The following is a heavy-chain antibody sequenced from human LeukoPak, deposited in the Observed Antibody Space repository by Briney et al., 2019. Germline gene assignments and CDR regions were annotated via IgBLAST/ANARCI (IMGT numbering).Heavy chain of an antibody. CDR2: IIPILGIA. J-gene: IGHJ6*02. CDR3: ASDRQGYYYYYGMDV. Sequence: ASVKVSCKASGGTFSSYAISWARQAPGQGLEWMGRIIPILGIADYAQKFQGRVTITADKSTSTAYMELSSLRSEDTAVYYCASDRQGYYYYYGMDVWGQGTTVTVSS. CDR1: GGTFSSYA. V-gene: IGHV1-69*04.